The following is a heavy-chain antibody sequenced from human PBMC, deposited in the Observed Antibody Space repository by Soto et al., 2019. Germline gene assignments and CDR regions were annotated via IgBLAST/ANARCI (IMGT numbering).Heavy chain of an antibody. Sequence: QVQLQESVPGLVKPSGTLSLTCAVSGGSISSSNWWSWVRQPPGKGLEWIGEIYHSGSTNYNPSLKSRVHISVDTSTNQFSLNLSSVTAADTAVYYYAGATPFPQLLVRRHYYGMDIWGQGTTVTVYS. D-gene: IGHD6-19*01. CDR1: GGSISSSNW. J-gene: IGHJ6*02. V-gene: IGHV4-4*02. CDR3: AGATPFPQLLVRRHYYGMDI. CDR2: IYHSGST.